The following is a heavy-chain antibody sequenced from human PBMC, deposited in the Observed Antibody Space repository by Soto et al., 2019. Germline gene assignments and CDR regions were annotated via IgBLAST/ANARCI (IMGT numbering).Heavy chain of an antibody. V-gene: IGHV3-74*01. CDR1: GFIFRNYW. CDR2: INEDGIST. D-gene: IGHD2-15*01. J-gene: IGHJ5*02. Sequence: PGGSLRLSCAASGFIFRNYWMHWVRQTPGKELAWVSHINEDGISTGYADSVRGRFTITRDNAKDTLYLHLNSLRVEDTAIYYCARVSSGPGLYESWGQGTLVTVSS. CDR3: ARVSSGPGLYES.